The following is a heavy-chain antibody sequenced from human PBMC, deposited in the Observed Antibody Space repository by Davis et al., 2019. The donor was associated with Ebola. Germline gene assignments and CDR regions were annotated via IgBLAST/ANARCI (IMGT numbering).Heavy chain of an antibody. CDR3: ARDTNSYRFDP. Sequence: PGGSLRLSCAASGFTFSSYSMNWVRQAPGKGLEWVSYISSSSSTIYYADSVKGRFTISRDNAKKSLYLQMNSLRAEDTAVYYCARDTNSYRFDPWGQGILVTVSS. V-gene: IGHV3-48*01. CDR2: ISSSSSTI. D-gene: IGHD2-2*01. CDR1: GFTFSSYS. J-gene: IGHJ5*02.